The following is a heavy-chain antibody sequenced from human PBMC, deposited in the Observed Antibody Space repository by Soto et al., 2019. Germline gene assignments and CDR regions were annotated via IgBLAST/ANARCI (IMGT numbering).Heavy chain of an antibody. D-gene: IGHD3-22*01. CDR1: RFTFSSWV. V-gene: IGHV1-69*13. CDR3: AREPYNYDDSAYGMDV. Sequence: AVHVSYLACRFTFSSWVIIWLGPPAGQELEWVGGVIPIFCTQNYAQKFQGRVTITEDESTSTPYMDLSSLRSEDTAVYYCAREPYNYDDSAYGMDVWGQGTTVTVSS. J-gene: IGHJ6*02. CDR2: VIPIFCTQ.